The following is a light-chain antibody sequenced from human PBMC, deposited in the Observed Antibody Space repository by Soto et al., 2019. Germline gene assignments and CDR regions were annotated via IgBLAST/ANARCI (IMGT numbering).Light chain of an antibody. CDR3: QQYDSYPLT. Sequence: DIQMTQSPSTLSASVGDRVTITCRASQSISSWLAWYQQKPGKAPNLLIYKASTLESGVPSRFSGSGSGTEFTLTISRLQPDDFATYYCQQYDSYPLTVGGGTKVEIK. CDR1: QSISSW. CDR2: KAS. J-gene: IGKJ4*01. V-gene: IGKV1-5*03.